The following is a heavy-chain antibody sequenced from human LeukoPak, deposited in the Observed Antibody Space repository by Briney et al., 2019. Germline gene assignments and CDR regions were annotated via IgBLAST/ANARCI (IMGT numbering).Heavy chain of an antibody. J-gene: IGHJ4*02. CDR2: IYSGGST. CDR1: GFTVSSNS. Sequence: GRSLRLSCAASGFTVSSNSMSWVRQAPGKGLEWVSVIYSGGSTKYADSVKGRFTIFRDNSKNTLNLQMNSLRAEDTAVYYCARHLRYGSGGYFDYWGQGTLVTVSS. V-gene: IGHV3-66*04. D-gene: IGHD3-10*01. CDR3: ARHLRYGSGGYFDY.